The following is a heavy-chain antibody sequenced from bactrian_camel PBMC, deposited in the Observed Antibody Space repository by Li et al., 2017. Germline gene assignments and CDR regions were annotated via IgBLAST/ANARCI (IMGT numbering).Heavy chain of an antibody. V-gene: IGHV3S53*01. J-gene: IGHJ4*01. CDR2: IGSGGQT. D-gene: IGHD6*01. Sequence: QVQLVESGGGLVQPGGSLRLSCTASYRTYCMAWFRQTPGKEREPIATIGSGGQTSYTDSVKGRFTISRDTATNTQYLQADNLKAEDTAMYYCAARRTPWNGESASDPRQYEYWGQGTQVTVS. CDR1: YRTYC. CDR3: AARRTPWNGESASDPRQYEY.